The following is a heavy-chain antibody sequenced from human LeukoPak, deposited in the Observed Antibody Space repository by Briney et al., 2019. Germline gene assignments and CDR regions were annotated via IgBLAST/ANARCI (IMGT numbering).Heavy chain of an antibody. Sequence: SETLSLTCTVSGGSISSSSYYWGWISQPPGKGLEWIGSIYYSGSTYYNPSLKSRVTISVDTSKNQFSLKLSSVTAADTAVYYCARDYYDSSGLGYFDYWGQGTLVTVSS. CDR1: GGSISSSSYY. CDR3: ARDYYDSSGLGYFDY. D-gene: IGHD3-22*01. V-gene: IGHV4-39*07. CDR2: IYYSGST. J-gene: IGHJ4*02.